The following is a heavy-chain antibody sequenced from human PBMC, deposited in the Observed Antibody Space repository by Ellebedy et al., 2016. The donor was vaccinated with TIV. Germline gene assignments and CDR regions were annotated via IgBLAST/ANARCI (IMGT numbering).Heavy chain of an antibody. J-gene: IGHJ4*02. CDR3: ARAESGGYAWDY. V-gene: IGHV1-8*01. Sequence: AASVKVSCKASGYTFTSLDINWMRQAPGQGLEWMGWVSPKNEYRGYAQKFQGRVSITADDSTSTAYMELSGLRSEDTAVYFCARAESGGYAWDYWGQGTLVTVSS. CDR2: VSPKNEYR. D-gene: IGHD5-12*01. CDR1: GYTFTSLD.